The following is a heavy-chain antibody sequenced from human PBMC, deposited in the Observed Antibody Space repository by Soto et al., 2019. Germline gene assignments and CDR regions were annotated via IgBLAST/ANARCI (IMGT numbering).Heavy chain of an antibody. J-gene: IGHJ4*02. CDR3: AIAEMPDSYVSLYIYTFDY. CDR2: IGGNAYGGAT. V-gene: IGHV3-49*04. CDR1: GLTLVNYC. D-gene: IGHD3-16*01. Sequence: LGRPFSAAGLTLVNYCVSGGSNALVTGVEGVGFIGGNAYGGATQYGASVKGRFTISRDDSNNMAYLQMNSLETEITAVYYSAIAEMPDSYVSLYIYTFDYWGQGTVVTVSS.